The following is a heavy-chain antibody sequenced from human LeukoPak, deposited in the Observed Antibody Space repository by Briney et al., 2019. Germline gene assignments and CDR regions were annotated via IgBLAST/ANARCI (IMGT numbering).Heavy chain of an antibody. Sequence: ETLSLTCTVSGGSISSSSYYWGWIRQAPGKGLEWVSSISSSSSYIYYADSVKGRFTISRDNAKNSLYLQMNSLRAEDTAVYYCARDWGSYDSSGYYPTYFDYWGQGTLVTVSS. J-gene: IGHJ4*02. CDR3: ARDWGSYDSSGYYPTYFDY. CDR2: ISSSSSYI. D-gene: IGHD3-22*01. V-gene: IGHV3-21*01. CDR1: GGSISSSS.